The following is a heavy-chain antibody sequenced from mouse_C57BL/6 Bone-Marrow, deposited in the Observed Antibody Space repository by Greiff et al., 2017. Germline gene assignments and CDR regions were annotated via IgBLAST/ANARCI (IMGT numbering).Heavy chain of an antibody. D-gene: IGHD2-4*01. J-gene: IGHJ2*01. CDR3: ARDDYDDY. Sequence: QVQLKQSGPELVKPGASVKISCKASGYAFSSSWMNWVKQRPGKGLEWIGRIYPGDGATNYNGKFKGKATLTADKSSSTAYMQLSSRTAEDSAVYFWARDDYDDYWGQGTTLTVSS. CDR2: IYPGDGAT. V-gene: IGHV1-82*01. CDR1: GYAFSSSW.